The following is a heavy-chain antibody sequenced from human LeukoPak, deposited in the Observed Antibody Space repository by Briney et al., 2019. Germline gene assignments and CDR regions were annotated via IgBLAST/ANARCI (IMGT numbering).Heavy chain of an antibody. CDR2: ITGSGAYT. V-gene: IGHV3-23*01. Sequence: GGSLSLSCAASGCTFNYYFMTWVRQAPGKGLGMVSAITGSGAYTDYADSVQGRFTISRDNSKNTLYLQMNSLKAEDTAVYYCAKRSQDSSGYFDYWGQGALVTVSS. D-gene: IGHD3-22*01. J-gene: IGHJ4*02. CDR1: GCTFNYYF. CDR3: AKRSQDSSGYFDY.